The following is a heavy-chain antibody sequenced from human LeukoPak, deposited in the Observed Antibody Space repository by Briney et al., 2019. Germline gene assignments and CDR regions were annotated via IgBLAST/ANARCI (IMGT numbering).Heavy chain of an antibody. CDR1: GFSFSSYA. Sequence: PGGSLRLSCAASGFSFSSYAMNWVRQPPGKGLEWVSGITGIGGTTYYADSVKGRFTISRDNSKNTLHLQINSLRAEDTAIYYYAKDRLGATGDWGQGTLVTVSS. D-gene: IGHD1-26*01. J-gene: IGHJ4*02. V-gene: IGHV3-23*01. CDR2: ITGIGGTT. CDR3: AKDRLGATGD.